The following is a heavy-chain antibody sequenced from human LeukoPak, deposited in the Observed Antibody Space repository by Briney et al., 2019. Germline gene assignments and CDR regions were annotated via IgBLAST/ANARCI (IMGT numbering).Heavy chain of an antibody. J-gene: IGHJ4*02. V-gene: IGHV4-34*01. CDR3: RIQLWLGEGPVDH. CDR1: GVSSSGYF. D-gene: IGHD3-10*01. CDR2: VNHSGGT. Sequence: SETLSLTCDVNGVSSSGYFWSWIRQPPGKGLEWIGEVNHSGGTNYNPSLKSRLTLSVDTSKKQFSLKVTPLTAADTAMYYCRIQLWLGEGPVDHWGPGTLVTVSS.